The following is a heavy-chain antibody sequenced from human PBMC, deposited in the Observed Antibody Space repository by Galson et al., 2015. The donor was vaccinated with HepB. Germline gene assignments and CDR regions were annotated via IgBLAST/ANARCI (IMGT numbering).Heavy chain of an antibody. J-gene: IGHJ4*02. V-gene: IGHV3-30*03. D-gene: IGHD4-23*01. CDR2: ISYHGNNK. CDR1: GFTFSTYG. Sequence: SLRLSCAASGFTFSTYGMHWVRQAPGKGLEWVALISYHGNNKYYADSVKGRFTISRDNMKNTLHLRMNSLRAEDTAVYYCAIGGGWQLTDPHLDYWGQGMLVTVSS. CDR3: AIGGGWQLTDPHLDY.